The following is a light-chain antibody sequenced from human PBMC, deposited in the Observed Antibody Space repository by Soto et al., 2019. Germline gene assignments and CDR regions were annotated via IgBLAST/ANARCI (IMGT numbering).Light chain of an antibody. V-gene: IGKV3-15*01. CDR3: QQYNNWPPDRT. CDR1: QSVSSN. CDR2: GAS. J-gene: IGKJ1*01. Sequence: EIVKTQSPATLSVSPGERATLSCRAGQSVSSNLAWYQQKPGQAPRLLIYGASTRATGIPARFSGSGSGTEFTLTISSLQSEDFAIYFCQQYNNWPPDRTFGQGTKVEIK.